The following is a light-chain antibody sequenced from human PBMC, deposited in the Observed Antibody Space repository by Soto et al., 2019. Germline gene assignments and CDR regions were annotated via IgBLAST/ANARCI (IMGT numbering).Light chain of an antibody. Sequence: DIQMTQSPSSLSASVGDRVTITCQASQDISNYLNWYQQKPGKAPKILIYDASVLEAAVPSRFSGGGSGTHFTLTISNLQAEDVATYYCQQFDNLPLTFGGGTKVEMK. CDR1: QDISNY. CDR3: QQFDNLPLT. V-gene: IGKV1-33*01. J-gene: IGKJ4*01. CDR2: DAS.